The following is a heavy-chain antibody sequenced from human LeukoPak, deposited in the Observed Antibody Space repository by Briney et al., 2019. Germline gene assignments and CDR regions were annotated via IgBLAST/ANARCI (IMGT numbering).Heavy chain of an antibody. CDR2: ISSSSSYI. J-gene: IGHJ6*04. V-gene: IGHV3-21*01. CDR3: ARDELLWFGELPEVPDYYYYGMDV. Sequence: GGSLRLSCAASGFTFSSYSMNWVRQAPGKGLEWVSSISSSSSYIYYADSVKGRFTISRDNAKNSLYLQMNSLRAEDTAVYYCARDELLWFGELPEVPDYYYYGMDVWGKGTTVTVSS. D-gene: IGHD3-10*01. CDR1: GFTFSSYS.